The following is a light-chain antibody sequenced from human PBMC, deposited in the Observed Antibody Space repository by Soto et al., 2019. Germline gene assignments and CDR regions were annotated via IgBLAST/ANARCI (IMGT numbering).Light chain of an antibody. CDR2: VYSDGSH. J-gene: IGLJ3*02. CDR1: SGHSNYA. V-gene: IGLV4-69*01. CDR3: QTWGTGIRV. Sequence: QSVLTQSPSASASLGASVKLTCTLSSGHSNYAIAWHQQQPEKGPRYLMKVYSDGSHTKGDGIPDRFSGSSSGAERYLTISSLQSEDEADYYCQTWGTGIRVFGGGTKVTVL.